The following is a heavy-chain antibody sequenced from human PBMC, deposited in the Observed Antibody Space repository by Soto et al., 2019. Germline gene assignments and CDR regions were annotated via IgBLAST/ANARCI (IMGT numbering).Heavy chain of an antibody. Sequence: QVQLQASGPGLVKPSDTLSLTCTVSGGSISSYYWSWLRQPPGKGLEWIGYIYYRGGTNYNPSLTSRVTIPVDTSKNQFSPRLSSVTAADTAVYYCARRYGGNFDYWGQGTLVTVSS. CDR1: GGSISSYY. CDR3: ARRYGGNFDY. V-gene: IGHV4-59*01. CDR2: IYYRGGT. J-gene: IGHJ4*02. D-gene: IGHD4-17*01.